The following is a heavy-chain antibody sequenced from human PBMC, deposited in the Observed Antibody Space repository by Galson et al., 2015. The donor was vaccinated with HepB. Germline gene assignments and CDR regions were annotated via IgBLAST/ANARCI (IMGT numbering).Heavy chain of an antibody. Sequence: TLSLTCTVSGGSISNGGYYWSWIRQSPGKGLEWIGYIYYTGNTYFNPSLKSRVSISVDTPKNQFSLKLSSVTVADTAVYYCARRGLPHSGAYEPYYFDYWGQGALVTVSS. J-gene: IGHJ4*02. V-gene: IGHV4-31*03. CDR1: GGSISNGGYY. CDR3: ARRGLPHSGAYEPYYFDY. D-gene: IGHD4-17*01. CDR2: IYYTGNT.